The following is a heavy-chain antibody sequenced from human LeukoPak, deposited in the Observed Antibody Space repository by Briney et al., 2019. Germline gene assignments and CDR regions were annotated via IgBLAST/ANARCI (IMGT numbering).Heavy chain of an antibody. CDR2: IYSGGST. CDR1: GFTFSSYA. D-gene: IGHD5-18*01. V-gene: IGHV3-53*01. J-gene: IGHJ3*02. CDR3: ASKADTAILDAFDI. Sequence: GGSLRLSCAASGFTFSSYAMSWVRQAPGKGLEWVSVIYSGGSTYYADSVKGRFTISRDNSKNTLYLQMSSLRAEDTAVYYCASKADTAILDAFDIWGQGTMVTVSS.